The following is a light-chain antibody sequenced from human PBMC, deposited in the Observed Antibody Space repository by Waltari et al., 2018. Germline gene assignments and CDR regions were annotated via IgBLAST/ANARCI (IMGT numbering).Light chain of an antibody. J-gene: IGKJ3*01. CDR1: QGIASA. CDR2: DGS. V-gene: IGKV1D-13*01. Sequence: AIQLTQSPSSLSASVGDRVTITCRASQGIASALAWYQQKPGKHPYLLIFDGSSLATGVPSRFSGTGAGTDFALTISSLQPEDFATYYCQQFYNVPRTFGPGTKVEIK. CDR3: QQFYNVPRT.